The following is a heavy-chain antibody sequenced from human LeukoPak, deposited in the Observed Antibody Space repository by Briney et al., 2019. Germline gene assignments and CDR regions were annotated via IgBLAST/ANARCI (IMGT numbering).Heavy chain of an antibody. CDR3: AQSLGQVRPDY. CDR2: ISDSGETT. CDR1: GLTFSSYA. V-gene: IGHV3-23*01. J-gene: IGHJ4*02. D-gene: IGHD4/OR15-4a*01. Sequence: PGGSLRLSCAASGLTFSSYAMTWVRQAPGKGLEWVSAISDSGETTFSADSVKVRFTISRDNSKNTLYLQMNSLRAEDTALYYCAQSLGQVRPDYWGQGALVTVSS.